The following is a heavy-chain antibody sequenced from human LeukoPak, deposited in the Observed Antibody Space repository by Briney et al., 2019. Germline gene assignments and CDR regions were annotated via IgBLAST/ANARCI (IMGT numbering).Heavy chain of an antibody. CDR2: IYTSGST. CDR1: GGSISSGSYY. J-gene: IGHJ1*01. V-gene: IGHV4-61*02. D-gene: IGHD4-17*01. CDR3: ARGGYGDAYFQH. Sequence: SETLSLTCTVSGGSISSGSYYWSWIRQPAGKGLEWIGRIYTSGSTNYNPSLKSRVTISVDKSKNQFSLKLSSVTAADTAVYYCARGGYGDAYFQHWGQGTLVTVSS.